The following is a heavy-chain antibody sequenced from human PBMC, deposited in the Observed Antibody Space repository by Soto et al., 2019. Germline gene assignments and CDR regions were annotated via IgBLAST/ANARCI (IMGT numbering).Heavy chain of an antibody. V-gene: IGHV3-23*01. Sequence: PRPSVKVSCAASGFTFSSYAMSWVRQAPGKGLEWVSAISGSGGSTYYADSVKGRFTISRDNSKNTLYLQMNSLRAEDTAVYYCAKSYCSGGSCYDTSYYYYGMDVWGQGTTVTVSS. CDR2: ISGSGGST. J-gene: IGHJ6*02. D-gene: IGHD2-15*01. CDR3: AKSYCSGGSCYDTSYYYYGMDV. CDR1: GFTFSSYA.